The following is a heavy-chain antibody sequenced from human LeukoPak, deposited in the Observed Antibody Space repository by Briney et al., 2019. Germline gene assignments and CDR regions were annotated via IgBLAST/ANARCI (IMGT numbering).Heavy chain of an antibody. D-gene: IGHD3-10*01. CDR3: ARCIIMVRGVIIPSGMDV. CDR2: ISAYNGKT. CDR1: GYTFTSYG. Sequence: GASVKVSCKASGYTFTSYGISWVRQAPGQGLEWMGSISAYNGKTNYAQKLQGRVTMTTDTSTSTAYMELRSLRSDDTAVYYCARCIIMVRGVIIPSGMDVWGQGTTVTVSS. V-gene: IGHV1-18*01. J-gene: IGHJ6*02.